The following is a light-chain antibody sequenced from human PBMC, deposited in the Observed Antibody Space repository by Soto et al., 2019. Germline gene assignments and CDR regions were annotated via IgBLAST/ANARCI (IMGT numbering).Light chain of an antibody. CDR2: DAS. V-gene: IGKV1-5*01. CDR1: QSISRW. J-gene: IGKJ5*01. Sequence: DIQMTQSPSTLSASVGDRFTITFRSSQSISRWLAWYQQKSGKAPKLLIYDASNLETGVPSRFSGSGSGTDFTFTISSLQPEDIATYYCQQYSHLITFGQGTRLEIK. CDR3: QQYSHLIT.